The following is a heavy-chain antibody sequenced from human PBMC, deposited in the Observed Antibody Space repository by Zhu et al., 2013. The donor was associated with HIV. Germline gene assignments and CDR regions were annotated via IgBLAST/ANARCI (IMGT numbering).Heavy chain of an antibody. CDR3: AREGSSGSELYYYGMDV. D-gene: IGHD6-19*01. CDR2: IIPIFGTA. CDR1: GGTFSSYA. J-gene: IGHJ6*02. V-gene: IGHV1-69*01. Sequence: QVQLVQSGAEVKKPGSSVKVSCKASGGTFSSYAISWVRQAPGQGLEWMGGIIPIFGTANYAQKFQGRVTITADESTSTAYMELSSLRSEDTAVYYCAREGSSGSELYYYGMDVWGQGTTVTVSS.